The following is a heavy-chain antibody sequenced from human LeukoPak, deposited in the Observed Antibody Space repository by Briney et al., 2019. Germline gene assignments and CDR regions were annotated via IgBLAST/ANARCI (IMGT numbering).Heavy chain of an antibody. V-gene: IGHV3-73*01. CDR1: GFTFSGSA. J-gene: IGHJ3*02. CDR3: ARDLPGYSYRGRDAFDI. CDR2: IRSTANGYAT. Sequence: GGSLRLSCAASGFTFSGSALHWVRQASGKGLEWVGRIRSTANGYATAYAASVKGRFTISRDDSKNTAYLQMDSLKTEDTAVYYCARDLPGYSYRGRDAFDIWGQGTMVTVSS. D-gene: IGHD5-18*01.